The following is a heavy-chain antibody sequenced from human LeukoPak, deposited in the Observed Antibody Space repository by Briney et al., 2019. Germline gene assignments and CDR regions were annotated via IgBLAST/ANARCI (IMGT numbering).Heavy chain of an antibody. CDR2: IYFSGTT. V-gene: IGHV4-59*01. Sequence: SETLSLTCTVSGGSISNYYWSWLRQPPGKGLEWIGYIYFSGTTNINPSLKSRVTIDMSKNQFSLKLSSVTAADPALYFCAREDPQTTVPEGLDVWGQGTTVTVSS. CDR3: AREDPQTTVPEGLDV. D-gene: IGHD4-17*01. J-gene: IGHJ6*02. CDR1: GGSISNYY.